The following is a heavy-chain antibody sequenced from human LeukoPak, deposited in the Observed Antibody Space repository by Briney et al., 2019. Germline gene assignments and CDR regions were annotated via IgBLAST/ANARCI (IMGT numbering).Heavy chain of an antibody. Sequence: SETLSLTCTVSGGSISSYYWSWIRQPPGKGLERIGYIYYSGSTNYNPSLKSRVTISVDTSKNQFSLKLSSVTAADTAVYYCARDRGSYYVDYWGQGTLVTVSS. D-gene: IGHD1-26*01. CDR1: GGSISSYY. V-gene: IGHV4-59*01. CDR2: IYYSGST. CDR3: ARDRGSYYVDY. J-gene: IGHJ4*02.